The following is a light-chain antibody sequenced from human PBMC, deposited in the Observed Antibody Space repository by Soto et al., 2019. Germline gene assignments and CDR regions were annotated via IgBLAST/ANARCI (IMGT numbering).Light chain of an antibody. J-gene: IGLJ2*01. CDR1: SSDVGGYNY. Sequence: QSALTQPASVSGSPGQSITISCTGTSSDVGGYNYVSWYQQHPGKAPKLMIYDVSNRPSGVSDRFSGSKSGNTASLTISGLEAEDEADYYCSSYTSSRTHVVVGGGTKPAVL. CDR3: SSYTSSRTHVV. V-gene: IGLV2-14*01. CDR2: DVS.